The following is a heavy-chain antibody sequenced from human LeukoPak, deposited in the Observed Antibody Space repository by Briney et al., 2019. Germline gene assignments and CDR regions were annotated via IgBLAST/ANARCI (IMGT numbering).Heavy chain of an antibody. Sequence: SETLSLTCTVSGGSISSYYWSWIRQPPGKGLEWIGYIYYSGSTNYNPSLKSRVTISVDTSKNQFSLKLSSVTAADTAVYYCARQRGIAARPKAFDIWAKGQWSPSLQ. CDR3: ARQRGIAARPKAFDI. V-gene: IGHV4-59*01. D-gene: IGHD6-6*01. CDR1: GGSISSYY. CDR2: IYYSGST. J-gene: IGHJ3*02.